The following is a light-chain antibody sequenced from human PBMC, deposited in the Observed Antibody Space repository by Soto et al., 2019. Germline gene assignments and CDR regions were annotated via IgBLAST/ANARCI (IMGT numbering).Light chain of an antibody. Sequence: QSVLTQPPSVSGAPGQRVTISCTGSSSNIRAGYDVHWYQQLPGTAPKVLIYGNTNRPSGVPDRFSGSKSGTSASLATTGLQADDEAEYYCQSFDFSLRGSVFGGGTKLTVL. CDR1: SSNIRAGYD. CDR3: QSFDFSLRGSV. CDR2: GNT. J-gene: IGLJ3*02. V-gene: IGLV1-40*01.